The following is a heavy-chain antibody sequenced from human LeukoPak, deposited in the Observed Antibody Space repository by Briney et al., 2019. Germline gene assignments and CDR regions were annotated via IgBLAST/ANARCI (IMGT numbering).Heavy chain of an antibody. J-gene: IGHJ6*03. D-gene: IGHD6-13*01. CDR3: ARGHSSSWYSLGYYYYYMDV. CDR1: GYTFTGYY. V-gene: IGHV1-2*02. Sequence: GASVTVSCKASGYTFTGYYMHWVRQAPGQGLEWMGWINPNSGGTNYAQKFQGRVTITRDTSIGTAYMELSSLRSEDTAVYYCARGHSSSWYSLGYYYYYMDVWGKGTTVTVSS. CDR2: INPNSGGT.